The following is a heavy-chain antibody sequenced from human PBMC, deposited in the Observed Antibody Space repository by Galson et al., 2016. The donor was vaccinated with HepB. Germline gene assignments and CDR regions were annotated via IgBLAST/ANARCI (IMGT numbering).Heavy chain of an antibody. Sequence: SETLSLTCTVSGDSISIRGYYWAWIRQPPGKGLEWIGSIYYSGNTYNNPSLKTRVSMSVDTSKNQFSLKLSSVTAADTAVYYFTRGPSRNDCSGGSCPLNYWGQGTLVTVSS. CDR2: IYYSGNT. V-gene: IGHV4-39*07. CDR3: TRGPSRNDCSGGSCPLNY. CDR1: GDSISIRGYY. D-gene: IGHD2-15*01. J-gene: IGHJ4*02.